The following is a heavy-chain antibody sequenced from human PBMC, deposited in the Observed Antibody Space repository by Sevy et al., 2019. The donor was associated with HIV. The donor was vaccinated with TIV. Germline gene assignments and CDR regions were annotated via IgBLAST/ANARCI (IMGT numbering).Heavy chain of an antibody. V-gene: IGHV2-5*02. J-gene: IGHJ5*02. CDR3: VHRTTHDFGFAFDP. Sequence: SGPTLVNPTQTLTLTCTFSGFSLSTSGVGVGWIRQPPGKALEWLAVIFWDDDKRYSPSLKTRLTITKDTSKNQVVLTMTNMDPVDTATYYCVHRTTHDFGFAFDPWGQGTLVTVSS. CDR2: IFWDDDK. D-gene: IGHD3-3*01. CDR1: GFSLSTSGVG.